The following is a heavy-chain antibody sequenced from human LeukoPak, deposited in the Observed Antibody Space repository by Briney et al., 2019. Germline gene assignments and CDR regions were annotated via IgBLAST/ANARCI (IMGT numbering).Heavy chain of an antibody. J-gene: IGHJ4*02. V-gene: IGHV4-4*02. CDR2: ISHDGTT. CDR1: GGSIDITNY. D-gene: IGHD3-22*01. Sequence: SGTLSLTCGVSGGSIDITNYWSWVRQAPGKGLEWIGEISHDGTTNYNPPLRSRVAMSFDRANNQFSLSLTSVTAADTAVYYCTREDRPFCPFAYWGQGVLVTVSS. CDR3: TREDRPFCPFAY.